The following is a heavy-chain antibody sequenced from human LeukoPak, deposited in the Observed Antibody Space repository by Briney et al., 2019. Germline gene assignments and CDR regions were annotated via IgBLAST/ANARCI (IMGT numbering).Heavy chain of an antibody. V-gene: IGHV4-34*01. CDR3: ARGIGGGYSYGYNWFDP. J-gene: IGHJ5*02. D-gene: IGHD5-18*01. Sequence: SETLSLTCAVYGGSFSGYYWSWIRQPPGKGLEWIGEVNHGGSTNYNPSLKSRVTISVDTSKNQFSLKLSSVTAADTAVYYCARGIGGGYSYGYNWFDPWGQGTLVTVSS. CDR1: GGSFSGYY. CDR2: VNHGGST.